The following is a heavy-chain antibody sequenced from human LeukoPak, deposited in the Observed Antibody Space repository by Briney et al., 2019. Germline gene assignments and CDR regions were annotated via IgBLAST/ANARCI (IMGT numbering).Heavy chain of an antibody. CDR2: INHSGST. D-gene: IGHD2/OR15-2a*01. CDR3: ARGFSRPRWFDP. V-gene: IGHV4-34*01. Sequence: TSETLSLTCAVYGGPFSGYYWSWIRQPPGKGLEWIGEINHSGSTNYNPSLKSRVTISVDTSKNQFSLKLSSVTAADTAVYYCARGFSRPRWFDPWGQGTLVTVSS. CDR1: GGPFSGYY. J-gene: IGHJ5*02.